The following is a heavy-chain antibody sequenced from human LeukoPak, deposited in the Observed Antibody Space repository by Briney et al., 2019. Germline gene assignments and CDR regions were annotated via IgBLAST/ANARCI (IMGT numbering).Heavy chain of an antibody. J-gene: IGHJ3*02. CDR1: GFTFSYAW. D-gene: IGHD2/OR15-2a*01. Sequence: TGGSLRLSCAASGFTFSYAWMNWVRQGPGKGLEWVSYISSSCTTKYYADSGKGRFPLSRDNAKKSLSLQMNSLRAEDTAIYYCARSNRDAFDMWGQGTVVTVSS. CDR2: ISSSCTTK. CDR3: ARSNRDAFDM. V-gene: IGHV3-48*04.